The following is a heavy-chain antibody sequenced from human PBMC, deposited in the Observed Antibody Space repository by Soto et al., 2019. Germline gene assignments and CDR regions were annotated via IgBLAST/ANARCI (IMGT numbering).Heavy chain of an antibody. CDR3: ARAALKYYQYLDV. Sequence: ASVKVSCKASGYSFTSYDVHWVRQATGQGLEWLGWMNPNSGDTGAAQRFQGRLTLTSVTSTRTAYMELTSLTSDDTAVYFCARAALKYYQYLDVWGKGTTVTVSS. V-gene: IGHV1-8*01. CDR1: GYSFTSYD. D-gene: IGHD6-13*01. J-gene: IGHJ6*03. CDR2: MNPNSGDT.